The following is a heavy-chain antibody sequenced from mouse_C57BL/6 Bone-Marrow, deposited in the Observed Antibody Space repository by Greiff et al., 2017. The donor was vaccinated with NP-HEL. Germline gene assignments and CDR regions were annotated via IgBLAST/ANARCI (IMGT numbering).Heavy chain of an antibody. V-gene: IGHV1-55*01. CDR1: GYTFTSYW. J-gene: IGHJ3*01. CDR3: ARWDYEYDGWFAY. D-gene: IGHD2-4*01. Sequence: QVQLQQPGAELVKPGASVKMSCKASGYTFTSYWITWVKQRPGQGLEWIGDIYPGSGSTNYNEKFKSKATLTVDTSSSTAYMQLSSLTSEDSAVYYCARWDYEYDGWFAYWGQGTLVTVSA. CDR2: IYPGSGST.